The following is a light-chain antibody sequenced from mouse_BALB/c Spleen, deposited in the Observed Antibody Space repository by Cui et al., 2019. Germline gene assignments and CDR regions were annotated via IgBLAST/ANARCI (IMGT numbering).Light chain of an antibody. CDR2: LTS. CDR1: SSVSY. V-gene: IGKV4-68*01. Sequence: SVLTQARPLISPSPGEKVTMTCSASSSVSYMYWYQQKPRSSPKPWIYLTSNLASGVPARFSGSGSGTSYSLTISSMEAEDAATYYCQQWSSNPPTFGAGTKLELK. CDR3: QQWSSNPPT. J-gene: IGKJ5*01.